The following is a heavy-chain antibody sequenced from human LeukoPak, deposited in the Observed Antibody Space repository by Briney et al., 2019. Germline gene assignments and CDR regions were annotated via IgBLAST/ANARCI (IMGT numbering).Heavy chain of an antibody. D-gene: IGHD1-7*01. CDR2: INPDGSTT. Sequence: GGSLRLSCAASGFIFSSDWMHWVRQGPAKGRVWVSRINPDGSTTSYADSVKGRFTISRDNAKNTLYLQMNSLRAEDTAVYYCATARRGNYHFDFWGQGTLLTVSS. V-gene: IGHV3-74*01. J-gene: IGHJ4*02. CDR1: GFIFSSDW. CDR3: ATARRGNYHFDF.